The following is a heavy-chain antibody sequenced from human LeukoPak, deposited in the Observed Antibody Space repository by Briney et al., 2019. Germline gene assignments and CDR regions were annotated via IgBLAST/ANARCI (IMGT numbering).Heavy chain of an antibody. V-gene: IGHV3-9*01. Sequence: GGSLRLSCAASGFTFDDYAMHWVRQAPGKGLEWVSGISWNSGSIGYADSVKGRFTISRDNAKNSLYLQMNSLRAEDTALYYCAKDEGCSSTSCLNNWFDPWGQGTLVTVSS. CDR3: AKDEGCSSTSCLNNWFDP. CDR1: GFTFDDYA. D-gene: IGHD2-2*01. CDR2: ISWNSGSI. J-gene: IGHJ5*02.